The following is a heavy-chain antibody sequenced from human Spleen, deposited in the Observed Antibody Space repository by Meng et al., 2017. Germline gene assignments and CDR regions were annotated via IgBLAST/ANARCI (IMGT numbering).Heavy chain of an antibody. CDR1: VGSISSGTYY. D-gene: IGHD3-22*01. V-gene: IGHV4-31*03. CDR2: IHYSGST. J-gene: IGHJ5*02. Sequence: QLQLQESGSGLVKPSQTLSLTCTVSVGSISSGTYYWGWIRQLPGKGLEWIAYIHYSGSTYYSPSLKSRVTISVDTSKNQLSLKLSSMTAADTAVYYCARYVFDSSSLYSNWFDPWGQGTLVTVSS. CDR3: ARYVFDSSSLYSNWFDP.